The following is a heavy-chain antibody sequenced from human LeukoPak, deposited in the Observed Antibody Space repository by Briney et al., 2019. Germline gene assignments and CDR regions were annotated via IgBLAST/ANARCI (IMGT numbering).Heavy chain of an antibody. V-gene: IGHV3-23*01. CDR3: AKVAISNSFSN. Sequence: PGGSLRLSCAASGFTFGKSLLAWVRQAPGKELEWVSAISSGGGTTYYTDSVRGRFTISKDNSKNTLYLQMNSLRAEDTAVYYCAKVAISNSFSNWGQGALVIVSS. J-gene: IGHJ4*02. D-gene: IGHD2-21*01. CDR1: GFTFGKSL. CDR2: ISSGGGTT.